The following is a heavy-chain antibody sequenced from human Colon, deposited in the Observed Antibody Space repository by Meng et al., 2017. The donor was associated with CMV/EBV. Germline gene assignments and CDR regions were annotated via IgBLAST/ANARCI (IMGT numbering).Heavy chain of an antibody. CDR2: IGSRITTI. CDR1: GFSFSDYE. V-gene: IGHV3-48*03. D-gene: IGHD3-10*01. CDR3: ARLSRGSGSYYHPDDYYGMDV. Sequence: GGSLRLSCAASGFSFSDYEMNWVRQGPGKGLEWVSYIGSRITTIYYADSVKGRFTISRDNAKNSLYLQMNSLRAEDTAVYFCARLSRGSGSYYHPDDYYGMDVWGQGTTVTVSS. J-gene: IGHJ6*02.